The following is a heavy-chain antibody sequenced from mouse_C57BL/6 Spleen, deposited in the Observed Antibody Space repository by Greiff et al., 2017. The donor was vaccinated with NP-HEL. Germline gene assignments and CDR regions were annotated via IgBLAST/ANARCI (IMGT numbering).Heavy chain of an antibody. CDR3: ASSGNYEFAY. V-gene: IGHV1-69*01. CDR2: IDPSDSYT. Sequence: QVQLQQPGAELVMPGASVKLSCKASGYTFTSYWMHWVKQRPGQGLEWIGEIDPSDSYTNYNQKFKGKSTLTVDKSSSTASMQLSSLPSEDSAVYYCASSGNYEFAYWGQGTLVTVSA. J-gene: IGHJ3*01. CDR1: GYTFTSYW. D-gene: IGHD2-1*01.